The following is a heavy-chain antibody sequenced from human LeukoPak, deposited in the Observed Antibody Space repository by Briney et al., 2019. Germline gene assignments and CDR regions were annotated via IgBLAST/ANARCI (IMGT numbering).Heavy chain of an antibody. J-gene: IGHJ6*03. CDR2: ISAYNGNT. D-gene: IGHD6-13*01. CDR1: GYTFTSYG. V-gene: IGHV1-18*01. CDR3: ARDQNPVYSSSWWGFYYYYYMDV. Sequence: ASVKVSCKASGYTFTSYGISWVRQAPGQGLEWMGWISAYNGNTNYAQKLQGRVTMTTDTSTSTAYMELRSLRSDDTAVYYCARDQNPVYSSSWWGFYYYYYMDVWGKGTTVTVSS.